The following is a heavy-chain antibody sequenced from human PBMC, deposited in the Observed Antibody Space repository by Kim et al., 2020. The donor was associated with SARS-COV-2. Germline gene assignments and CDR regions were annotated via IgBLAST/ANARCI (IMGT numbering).Heavy chain of an antibody. V-gene: IGHV1-3*01. D-gene: IGHD3-10*01. CDR3: ARGAAWFGELPRDY. CDR2: VSGVKGDT. Sequence: ASVKVSCKTSGYTFTTYSMHWLRQAPGQGLEWMGWVSGVKGDTKYSQNFQGRVTISRDTSASTIYMELSTLESQDTAVYYCARGAAWFGELPRDYWGQGT. CDR1: GYTFTTYS. J-gene: IGHJ4*02.